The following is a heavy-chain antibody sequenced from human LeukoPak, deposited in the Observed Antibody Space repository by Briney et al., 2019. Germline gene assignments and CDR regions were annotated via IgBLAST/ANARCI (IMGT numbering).Heavy chain of an antibody. D-gene: IGHD3-22*01. CDR1: GFSFSSYW. Sequence: GGSLRLSCAASGFSFSSYWMSLVRQAPGKGLESVANIKEDGSEKNYVDSVKGRFTIYRDNAKNPLYLQMNSVRAEDTAVYYCARKDSSPRAFDYWGQGTLVTVSS. CDR3: ARKDSSPRAFDY. V-gene: IGHV3-7*01. CDR2: IKEDGSEK. J-gene: IGHJ4*02.